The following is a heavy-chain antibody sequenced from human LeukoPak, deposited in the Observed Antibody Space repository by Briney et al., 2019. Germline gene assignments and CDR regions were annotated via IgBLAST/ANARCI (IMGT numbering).Heavy chain of an antibody. V-gene: IGHV3-30*02. Sequence: PGGSLRLSCAASGCTFSSYGMHWVRQAPGKGLEWVAFIRYDGSNKYYADSVKGRFTISRDNSKNTLYLQMNSLRAEDTAVYYCAKQTSGYYYLDYWGQGTLVTVSS. CDR3: AKQTSGYYYLDY. CDR2: IRYDGSNK. J-gene: IGHJ4*02. D-gene: IGHD3-22*01. CDR1: GCTFSSYG.